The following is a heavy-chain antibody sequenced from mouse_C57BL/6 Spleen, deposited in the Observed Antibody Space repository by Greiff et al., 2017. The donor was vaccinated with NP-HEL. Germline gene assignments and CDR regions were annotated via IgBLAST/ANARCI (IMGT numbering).Heavy chain of an antibody. CDR3: AREDSNDYFDY. D-gene: IGHD2-5*01. J-gene: IGHJ2*01. V-gene: IGHV5-4*01. CDR2: ISDGGSYT. Sequence: EVQRVESGGGLVKPGGSLKLSCAASGFTFSSYAMSWVRQTPETRLEWVATISDGGSYTYYPDNVKGRFTISRDNAKTNLYLQMSHLKSEDAAMYYCAREDSNDYFDYWGQGTTLTVAS. CDR1: GFTFSSYA.